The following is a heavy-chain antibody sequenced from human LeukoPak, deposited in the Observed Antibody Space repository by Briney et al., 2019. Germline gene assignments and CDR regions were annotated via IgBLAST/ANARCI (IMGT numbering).Heavy chain of an antibody. CDR3: ATNLYRDTAMVNSYFDY. Sequence: ASVKVSCKVSGYTLTELSMHWVRQAPGKGLEWMGGFDPEEGETIYAQKFQGRVTMTEDTSTDTAYMELSSLRSEDTAVYYCATNLYRDTAMVNSYFDYWGQGTLVTVSS. CDR1: GYTLTELS. CDR2: FDPEEGET. J-gene: IGHJ4*02. V-gene: IGHV1-24*01. D-gene: IGHD5-18*01.